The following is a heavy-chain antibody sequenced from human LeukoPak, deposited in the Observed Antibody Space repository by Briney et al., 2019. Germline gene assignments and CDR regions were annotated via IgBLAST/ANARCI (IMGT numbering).Heavy chain of an antibody. J-gene: IGHJ4*02. CDR3: ARGRPVATRLKGYYFDY. V-gene: IGHV4-34*01. D-gene: IGHD5-12*01. Sequence: PSETLSLTCAVYGGSFSGYYWSWIRQPPVKALEWIGEINHSGSTNYNPSLKSRVTISVDTSKNQFSLKLSSVTAADTAVYYCARGRPVATRLKGYYFDYWGQGTLVTVSS. CDR2: INHSGST. CDR1: GGSFSGYY.